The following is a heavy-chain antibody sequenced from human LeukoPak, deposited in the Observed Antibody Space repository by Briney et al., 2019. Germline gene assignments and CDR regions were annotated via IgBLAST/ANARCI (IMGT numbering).Heavy chain of an antibody. D-gene: IGHD2-15*01. V-gene: IGHV1-2*02. J-gene: IGHJ4*02. CDR2: IHPDSGGT. Sequence: GASVKVSCKASGYTFTAYYVHWVRQAPGQGLEWMGWIHPDSGGTKYAQNFQGRVTMTRDTSISTAYVELSSLRSDDTAVYYCARGDIYWDYWGQGTQVTVSS. CDR1: GYTFTAYY. CDR3: ARGDIYWDY.